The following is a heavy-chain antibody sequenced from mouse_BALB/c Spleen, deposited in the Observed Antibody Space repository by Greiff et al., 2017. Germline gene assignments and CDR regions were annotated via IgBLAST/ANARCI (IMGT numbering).Heavy chain of an antibody. V-gene: IGHV5-17*02. J-gene: IGHJ3*01. D-gene: IGHD2-1*01. CDR3: ARSDGNYWFAY. CDR2: ISSGSSTI. Sequence: EVQVVESGGGLVQPGGSRKLSCAASGFTFSSFGMHWVRQAPEKGLEWVAYISSGSSTIYYADTVKGRFTISRDNPKNTLFLQMTSLRSEDTAMYYCARSDGNYWFAYWGQGTLVTVSA. CDR1: GFTFSSFG.